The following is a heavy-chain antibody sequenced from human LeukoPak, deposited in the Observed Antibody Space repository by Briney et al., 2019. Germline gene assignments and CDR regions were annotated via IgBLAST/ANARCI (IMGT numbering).Heavy chain of an antibody. CDR2: IKQDGSEK. J-gene: IGHJ4*02. Sequence: PGGSLRLSCAASGFTFSDYWMSWVRQVPGKGLEWVANIKQDGSEKYYVDSVKGRFTISRDNAKNSLYLQMNSLGAEDTAVYYCARGRLGDYWGQGTLVTVSS. CDR3: ARGRLGDY. V-gene: IGHV3-7*01. CDR1: GFTFSDYW.